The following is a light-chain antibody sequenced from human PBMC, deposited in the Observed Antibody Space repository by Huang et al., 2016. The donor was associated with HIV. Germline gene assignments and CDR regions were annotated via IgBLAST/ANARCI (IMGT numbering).Light chain of an antibody. CDR3: QQYINWPPFT. V-gene: IGKV3-15*01. CDR2: GAS. Sequence: EIVMTQSPAALSVSPGERATLSCRASQSVRSSLAWYQQKPGQAPRLLSYGASTRATGVPARFSGSGSGTEFTLTISSLPSEDYAVYYCQQYINWPPFTFGQGTKLDIK. CDR1: QSVRSS. J-gene: IGKJ2*01.